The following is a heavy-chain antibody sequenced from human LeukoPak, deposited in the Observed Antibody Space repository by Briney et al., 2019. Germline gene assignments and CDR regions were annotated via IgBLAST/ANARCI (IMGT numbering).Heavy chain of an antibody. CDR3: ARDSGAISYMDV. J-gene: IGHJ6*03. CDR2: INPNSGGT. D-gene: IGHD1-26*01. V-gene: IGHV1-2*02. Sequence: ASVKVSCKASGYTFTGYYMHWVRQAPGQGLEWMGWINPNSGGTNYAQKFQGRVTMTRDTSIGTAYMELSRLRSDDTAVYYCARDSGAISYMDVWGKGTTVTVSS. CDR1: GYTFTGYY.